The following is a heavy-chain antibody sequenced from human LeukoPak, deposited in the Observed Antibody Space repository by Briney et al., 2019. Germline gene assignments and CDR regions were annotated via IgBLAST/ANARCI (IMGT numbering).Heavy chain of an antibody. CDR2: ISYDGSNK. V-gene: IGHV3-30-3*01. J-gene: IGHJ3*02. CDR3: ARDGRLVGATPSAFDI. Sequence: GGSLRPSCAASGFTFSSYAMHWVRQAPGKGLEWVAVISYDGSNKYYADSVKGRFTISRDNSKNTLYLQMNSLRAEDTAVYYCARDGRLVGATPSAFDIWGQGTMVTVSS. D-gene: IGHD1-26*01. CDR1: GFTFSSYA.